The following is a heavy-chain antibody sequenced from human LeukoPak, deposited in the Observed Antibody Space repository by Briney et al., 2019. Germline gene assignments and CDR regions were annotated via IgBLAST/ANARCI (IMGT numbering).Heavy chain of an antibody. Sequence: SETLSLTCAVYGGSFSGYYWSWIRQPPGKGLEWIGEINHSGSTNYNPSLKSRVTISVDTSKNQFSLKLSSVTAADTAVYYCARGPYGVRFDYWGQGTLVTVSS. CDR1: GGSFSGYY. D-gene: IGHD3-10*01. V-gene: IGHV4-34*01. CDR3: ARGPYGVRFDY. J-gene: IGHJ4*02. CDR2: INHSGST.